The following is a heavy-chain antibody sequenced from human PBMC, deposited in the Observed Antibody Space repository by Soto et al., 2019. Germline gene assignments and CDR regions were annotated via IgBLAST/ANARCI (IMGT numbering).Heavy chain of an antibody. Sequence: QVQLVQSGAEVKKPGSSVKVSCKASGGTFSSYAISWVRQAPGQGLEWMGGIIPIFGTANYAQKFQGRVTITTDESTSTAYMEVSSLSSEDTAVYYCARAGVEGTPGPLDYWGQVTLVTVSS. D-gene: IGHD1-1*01. CDR3: ARAGVEGTPGPLDY. V-gene: IGHV1-69*01. CDR2: IIPIFGTA. J-gene: IGHJ4*02. CDR1: GGTFSSYA.